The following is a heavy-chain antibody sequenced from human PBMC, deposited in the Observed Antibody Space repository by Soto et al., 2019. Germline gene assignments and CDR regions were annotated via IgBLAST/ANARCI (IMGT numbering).Heavy chain of an antibody. CDR2: INHSGST. CDR3: ARGRYYYDSSGYPPRLFDY. D-gene: IGHD3-22*01. J-gene: IGHJ4*02. Sequence: TSETLSLTCAVYGGSFSGYYWSWIRQPPGKGLEWIGEINHSGSTNYNPSLKSRVTISVDTSKNQFSLKLSSVTAADTAVYYCARGRYYYDSSGYPPRLFDYWGQGTLVTVSS. CDR1: GGSFSGYY. V-gene: IGHV4-34*01.